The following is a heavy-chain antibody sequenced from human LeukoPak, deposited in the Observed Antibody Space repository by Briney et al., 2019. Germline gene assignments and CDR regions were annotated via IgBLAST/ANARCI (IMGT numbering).Heavy chain of an antibody. CDR2: IYYSGST. J-gene: IGHJ4*02. CDR3: ARFLSGGYHSDY. D-gene: IGHD2-15*01. V-gene: IGHV4-31*03. CDR1: GGSISSGGYY. Sequence: SQTLSLTCTVSGGSISSGGYYWSWIRQHPGKGLEWIGYIYYSGSTYYNPSLKSRVTISVDTSKNQFSLKLSSVTAADTAVYYCARFLSGGYHSDYWGQGTLVTVSS.